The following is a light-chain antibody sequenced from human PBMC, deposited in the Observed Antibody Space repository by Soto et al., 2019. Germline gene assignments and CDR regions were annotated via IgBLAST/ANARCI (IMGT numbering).Light chain of an antibody. Sequence: EIVLTLSPCTLSRSPGERASLSCRASQSVSNNYLAWYQQKPGQAPRLLIYGASNTATGLPGRFSGSGSGTDFPLTISRLEHEDFAVYYCQQYGSSGTFGQGTKVDIK. CDR2: GAS. CDR1: QSVSNNY. CDR3: QQYGSSGT. V-gene: IGKV3-20*01. J-gene: IGKJ1*01.